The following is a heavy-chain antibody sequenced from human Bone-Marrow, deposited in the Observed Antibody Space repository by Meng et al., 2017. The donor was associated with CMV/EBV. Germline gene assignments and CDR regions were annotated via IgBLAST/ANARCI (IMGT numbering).Heavy chain of an antibody. CDR3: ARGYCSSTSCLIDY. CDR2: INHSGST. Sequence: QVQLKPWGAGLLKPSETLSLTCAVYGGSFSGYYWSWIRQPPGKGLEWIGEINHSGSTNYNPSLKSRVTISVDTSKNQFSLKLSSVTAADTAVYYCARGYCSSTSCLIDYWGQGTLVTVSS. CDR1: GGSFSGYY. V-gene: IGHV4-34*01. D-gene: IGHD2-2*01. J-gene: IGHJ4*02.